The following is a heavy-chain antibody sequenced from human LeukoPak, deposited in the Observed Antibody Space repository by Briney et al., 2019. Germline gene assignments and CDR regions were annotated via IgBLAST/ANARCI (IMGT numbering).Heavy chain of an antibody. Sequence: GGSLRLSCAASGFTFSSYSMNWVRQAPGKGLEWVANIKQDGSEKYYVDSVKGRFTVSRDNAKNSLYLQMNSLRAEDTAVYYCARGRSGLDYWGQGTLVTVSS. D-gene: IGHD3-10*01. CDR3: ARGRSGLDY. CDR2: IKQDGSEK. CDR1: GFTFSSYS. V-gene: IGHV3-7*01. J-gene: IGHJ4*02.